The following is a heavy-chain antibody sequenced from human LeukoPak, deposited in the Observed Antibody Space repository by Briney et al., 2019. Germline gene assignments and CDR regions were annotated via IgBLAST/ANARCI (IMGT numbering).Heavy chain of an antibody. CDR2: ISSSGSTI. CDR3: ARSYSNYVPYFQH. J-gene: IGHJ1*01. CDR1: GFTLSDYY. Sequence: GGALRLSCAASGFTLSDYYIFWIRQAPGKGAEWVSYISSSGSTIYYADSVKGRFTISRDNAKNSLYLQMNSLRAEDTAVYYCARSYSNYVPYFQHWGQGTLVTVSS. V-gene: IGHV3-11*04. D-gene: IGHD4-11*01.